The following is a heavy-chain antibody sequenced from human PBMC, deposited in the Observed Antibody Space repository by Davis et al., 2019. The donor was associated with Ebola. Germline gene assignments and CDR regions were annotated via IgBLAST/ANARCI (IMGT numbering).Heavy chain of an antibody. J-gene: IGHJ4*02. CDR3: ARDAGGDGSYLGGY. CDR1: GYIFTNHA. Sequence: ASVKVSCKASGYIFTNHAMHWVRQAPGQRLEWMGWISTGNGNARYSQKFQGRVTITRDTSATTAYMELSSLRSEDTAVYYCARDAGGDGSYLGGYWGQGTLVTVSS. CDR2: ISTGNGNA. V-gene: IGHV1-3*04. D-gene: IGHD1-26*01.